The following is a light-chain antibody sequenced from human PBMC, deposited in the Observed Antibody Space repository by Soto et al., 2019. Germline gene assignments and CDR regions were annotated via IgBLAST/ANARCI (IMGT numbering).Light chain of an antibody. V-gene: IGKV1-5*03. Sequence: DIQMTQSPSTLSGSVGDRVTITCRASQTISSWLAWYQQKPGKAPKLLIYKASTLKSGVPSRFSGSGCGTEFTLTISSLQPDDCATYYCQHYNSYSEAFGQGTKVELK. CDR2: KAS. CDR1: QTISSW. CDR3: QHYNSYSEA. J-gene: IGKJ1*01.